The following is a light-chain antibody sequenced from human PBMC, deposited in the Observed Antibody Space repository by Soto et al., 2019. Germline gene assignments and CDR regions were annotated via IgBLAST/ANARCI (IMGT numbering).Light chain of an antibody. CDR1: QRVTN. J-gene: IGKJ2*01. V-gene: IGKV3-15*01. Sequence: EIVMTQSPATLSVSPGERATLSCRASQRVTNLAWYQQKPGQGPRLLIWGVSNRVTGVPARFSGSGSGTEFTLTVSSLQSEDFAVYFCQQCNTWPYTFGQGTKLEIK. CDR3: QQCNTWPYT. CDR2: GVS.